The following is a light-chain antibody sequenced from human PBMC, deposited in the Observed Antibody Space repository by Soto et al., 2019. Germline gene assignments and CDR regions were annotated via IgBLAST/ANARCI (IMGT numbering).Light chain of an antibody. J-gene: IGKJ5*01. CDR2: GAS. Sequence: EIVMTQSPATLSVSPGERATLSCSASQSVSSNLAWYQQKPGQAPRLLIYGASIRATGIPARFSGSGSWTEFTLTISSLQSEDFAVYYCQQYNTWPPITFGQGTRLEIK. V-gene: IGKV3-15*01. CDR3: QQYNTWPPIT. CDR1: QSVSSN.